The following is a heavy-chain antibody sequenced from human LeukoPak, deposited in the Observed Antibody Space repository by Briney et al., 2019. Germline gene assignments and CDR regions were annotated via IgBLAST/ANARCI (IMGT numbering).Heavy chain of an antibody. CDR3: ARVMSSGWRNVFEY. J-gene: IGHJ4*02. CDR2: IGYDGSNR. Sequence: PGGSLTLSCATSGFPCSNYATHWVRQAPGKGLEWVAIIGYDGSNRYYGDSVKGRFTISRDNSKNTLYLQMNSLRVDDTAVYYCARVMSSGWRNVFEYWGQGNLVTVSS. CDR1: GFPCSNYA. V-gene: IGHV3-33*01. D-gene: IGHD6-19*01.